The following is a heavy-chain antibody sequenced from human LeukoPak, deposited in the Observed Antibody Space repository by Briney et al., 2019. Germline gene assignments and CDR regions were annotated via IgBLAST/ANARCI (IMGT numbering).Heavy chain of an antibody. J-gene: IGHJ5*02. D-gene: IGHD2-15*01. CDR1: GGSISSYY. V-gene: IGHV4-4*09. CDR2: IYTSGST. Sequence: SETLSLTCTVSGGSISSYYWSWIRQPPGKGLEWIGYIYTSGSTNHNPSLKSRVTISVDTSKNQFSLKLSSVTAADTAVYYCARHDGAAKVDWFDPWGQGTLVTISS. CDR3: ARHDGAAKVDWFDP.